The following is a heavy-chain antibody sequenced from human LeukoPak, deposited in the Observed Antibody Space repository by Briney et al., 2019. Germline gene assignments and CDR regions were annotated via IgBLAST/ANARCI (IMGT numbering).Heavy chain of an antibody. V-gene: IGHV3-7*01. CDR3: AKGGVVGTRYYFDS. Sequence: GGSLRLSCAASGFSFSYYWMSWVRQAPGKGLEWVANTKEDGSGSAYVDSVKGRFTISRDNAKNSLYLQMNSLRAEDTAVYYCAKGGVVGTRYYFDSWGQGTLVTVSS. D-gene: IGHD2-15*01. CDR1: GFSFSYYW. CDR2: TKEDGSGS. J-gene: IGHJ4*02.